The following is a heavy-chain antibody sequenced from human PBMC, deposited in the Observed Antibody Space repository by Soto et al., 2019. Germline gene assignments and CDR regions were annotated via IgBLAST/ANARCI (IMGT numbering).Heavy chain of an antibody. CDR1: GYTFTSYG. CDR3: ARVNVVVPAAIPLRYYYYYGMDV. V-gene: IGHV1-18*01. D-gene: IGHD2-2*01. J-gene: IGHJ6*02. CDR2: ISAYNGNT. Sequence: QVQLVQSGAEVKKPGASVKVSCKASGYTFTSYGISWVRQAPGQGLEWMGWISAYNGNTNYAQKLQGRVTMTTDTSTSTAYMELRSLRSDDTAVYYCARVNVVVPAAIPLRYYYYYGMDVWGQGTTVTVSS.